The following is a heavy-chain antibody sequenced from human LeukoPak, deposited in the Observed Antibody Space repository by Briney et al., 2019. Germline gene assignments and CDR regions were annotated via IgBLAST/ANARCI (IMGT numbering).Heavy chain of an antibody. J-gene: IGHJ4*02. V-gene: IGHV1-24*01. CDR2: FDPEDGAT. Sequence: ASVKVSCKVSGYTLTESSMHWVRQAPGKGLEWMGGFDPEDGATIYAQKFQGRVTMTEETSTDTAYMELSSLRSEDTAVYYCATGIYPAAGRVNYWGQGTLVTVSS. D-gene: IGHD6-13*01. CDR1: GYTLTESS. CDR3: ATGIYPAAGRVNY.